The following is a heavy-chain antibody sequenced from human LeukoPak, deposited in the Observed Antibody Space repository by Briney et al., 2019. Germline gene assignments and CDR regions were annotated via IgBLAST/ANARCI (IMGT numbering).Heavy chain of an antibody. CDR1: GYTFTSYA. V-gene: IGHV1-3*01. CDR3: ARDCSGGSCYLYFDY. Sequence: GASVKVSCKASGYTFTSYALHWVRRAPGQRLEWMGWINAGNGDTKYSQKFQGRVTITRDTSASTAYMELRSLRSDDTAVYYCARDCSGGSCYLYFDYWGQGTLVTVSS. CDR2: INAGNGDT. D-gene: IGHD2-15*01. J-gene: IGHJ4*02.